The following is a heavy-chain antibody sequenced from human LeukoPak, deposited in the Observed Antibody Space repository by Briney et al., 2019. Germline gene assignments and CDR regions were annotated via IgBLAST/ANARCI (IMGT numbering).Heavy chain of an antibody. V-gene: IGHV4-4*07. CDR1: GGSISSYY. D-gene: IGHD2-2*01. CDR3: ARDLVVPAAIWFDP. J-gene: IGHJ5*02. Sequence: SETLSLTCTVSGGSISSYYWSWIRQPAGKGLEWIGRIYTSGSTNYNPSLKSRVTMSVDTSKNQLSLKLSSVTAADTAVYYCARDLVVPAAIWFDPWGQGTLVTVSS. CDR2: IYTSGST.